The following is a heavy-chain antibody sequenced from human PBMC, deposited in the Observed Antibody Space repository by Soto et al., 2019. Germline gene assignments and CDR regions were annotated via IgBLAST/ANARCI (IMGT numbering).Heavy chain of an antibody. D-gene: IGHD6-6*01. CDR3: ARDRKAARPGGTHYYYYGMDV. CDR2: ISSSSSTI. J-gene: IGHJ6*02. Sequence: PGGSLRLSCAASGFTFSSYSMNWVRQAPGKGLEWVSYISSSSSTIYYADSVKGRFTISRDNAKNSLYLQMNSLRDEDTAVYYCARDRKAARPGGTHYYYYGMDVWGQGTTVTVSS. V-gene: IGHV3-48*02. CDR1: GFTFSSYS.